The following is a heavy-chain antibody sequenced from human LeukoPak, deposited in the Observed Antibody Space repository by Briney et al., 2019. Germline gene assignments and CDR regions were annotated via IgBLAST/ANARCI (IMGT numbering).Heavy chain of an antibody. CDR2: IWSDGSNN. D-gene: IGHD1/OR15-1a*01. V-gene: IGHV3-33*01. CDR1: GFTFRNYA. CDR3: ARANTNNDAFDV. Sequence: GGSLGLSCAASGFTFRNYAMHWVRQAPGKGLEWVAVIWSDGSNNYYADSVKGRFTISRDNSKNTLFLQMDSLRAEDTAVFYCARANTNNDAFDVWGQGTMVTVSS. J-gene: IGHJ3*01.